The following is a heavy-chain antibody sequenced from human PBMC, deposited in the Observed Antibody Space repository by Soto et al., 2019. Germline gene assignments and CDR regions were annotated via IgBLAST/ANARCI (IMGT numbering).Heavy chain of an antibody. CDR2: VNPSGGST. J-gene: IGHJ1*01. CDR3: AREENCSDGICYSEYFQR. D-gene: IGHD2-15*01. V-gene: IGHV1-46*01. Sequence: QVQLVQSGAEVKKPGASVKVSCKASGYIFTAYSMHWVRQAPGQGLEWMGVVNPSGGSTNYAQKSQGRITMTRDTSTSTVYMDLSSLTSEDPAVYYCAREENCSDGICYSEYFQRWGQGTLVTVSS. CDR1: GYIFTAYS.